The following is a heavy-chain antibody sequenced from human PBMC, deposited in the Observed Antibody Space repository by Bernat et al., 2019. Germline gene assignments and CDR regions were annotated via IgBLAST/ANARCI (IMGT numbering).Heavy chain of an antibody. CDR1: GFSVTRNH. D-gene: IGHD2-21*02. J-gene: IGHJ4*02. CDR3: VGYGGNSV. V-gene: IGHV3-66*01. CDR2: IYGAEIT. Sequence: EVQPVESGGDLVQPGGSLRLSCAVSGFSVTRNHVGWVRQASGKGLEWVSFIYGAEITTYGDSVKGRFTISRDNSKNTVYLQMNKVRAEDTALYYCVGYGGNSVWGQGTRVTVSS.